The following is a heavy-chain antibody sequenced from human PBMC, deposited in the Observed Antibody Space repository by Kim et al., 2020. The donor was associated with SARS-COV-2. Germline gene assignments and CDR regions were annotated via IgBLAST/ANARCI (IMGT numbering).Heavy chain of an antibody. D-gene: IGHD3-9*01. J-gene: IGHJ6*02. CDR3: AKDVTLYYDILTGYYPAYYYYGMDV. Sequence: GGSLRLSCAASGFTFSSYGMHWVRQASGKGLEWVAVIWYDGSNKYYADSVKGRFTISRDNSKNTLYLQMNSLRAEDTAVYYCAKDVTLYYDILTGYYPAYYYYGMDVWGQGTTVTVSS. CDR2: IWYDGSNK. CDR1: GFTFSSYG. V-gene: IGHV3-33*06.